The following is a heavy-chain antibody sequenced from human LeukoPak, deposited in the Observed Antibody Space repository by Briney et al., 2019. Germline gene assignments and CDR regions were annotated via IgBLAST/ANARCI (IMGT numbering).Heavy chain of an antibody. D-gene: IGHD4-23*01. J-gene: IGHJ4*02. CDR1: GGSISRDY. V-gene: IGHV4-4*07. CDR2: IYTSGST. Sequence: SETLSLTCTVSGGSISRDYWSWIRQPAGKGLEGIWRIYTSGSTNYNPSLKSRVPMSVDTSKNQFSLKLSSVTAAATAVYYCARDRSTVVTPEAFAYWGQGPLVTVSS. CDR3: ARDRSTVVTPEAFAY.